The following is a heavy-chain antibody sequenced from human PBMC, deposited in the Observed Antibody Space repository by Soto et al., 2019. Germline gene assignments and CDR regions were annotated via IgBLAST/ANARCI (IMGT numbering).Heavy chain of an antibody. CDR2: ISCRDSTI. CDR1: GFTFSDYY. J-gene: IGHJ5*02. V-gene: IGHV3-11*01. CDR3: ARGTDIVVVPAAIRSDWFDP. Sequence: SGGSLRLSCAASGFTFSDYYMSWIRHAPGRGLEWVSYISCRDSTIYYADSVKGRFTISRANAKNSLYLQMNSLRAEDTAVYYCARGTDIVVVPAAIRSDWFDPWGQGTMVTVSS. D-gene: IGHD2-2*02.